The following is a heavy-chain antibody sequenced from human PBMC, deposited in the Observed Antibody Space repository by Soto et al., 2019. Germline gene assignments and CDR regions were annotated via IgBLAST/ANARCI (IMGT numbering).Heavy chain of an antibody. D-gene: IGHD6-13*01. J-gene: IGHJ6*02. CDR2: INAGNGNT. CDR1: GYTFTSYA. Sequence: QVQLVQSGAEEKKPGASVKVSCKASGYTFTSYAMHWVRQAPGQRLEWMGWINAGNGNTKYSQKFQGRDTITRDTSASTAYMGLSSLKSEDTAVYYCAREGSSSWYYYYYYGMDVWGQGTTVTVSS. CDR3: AREGSSSWYYYYYYGMDV. V-gene: IGHV1-3*05.